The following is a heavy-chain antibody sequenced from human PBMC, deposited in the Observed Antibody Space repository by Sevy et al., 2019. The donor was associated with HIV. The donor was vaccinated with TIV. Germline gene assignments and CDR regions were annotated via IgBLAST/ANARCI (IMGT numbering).Heavy chain of an antibody. CDR2: INPNSGGT. CDR1: GYTFIDYY. V-gene: IGHV1-2*02. J-gene: IGHJ4*02. Sequence: ASVKVSCKASGYTFIDYYIYWVRLAPGQGLEWMGWINPNSGGTNYARKFQGRVTMTRDTSVSTVYMDVSRLRSDETAVYYCARSIAATATAFDHWGQGTLVTVSS. CDR3: ARSIAATATAFDH. D-gene: IGHD6-13*01.